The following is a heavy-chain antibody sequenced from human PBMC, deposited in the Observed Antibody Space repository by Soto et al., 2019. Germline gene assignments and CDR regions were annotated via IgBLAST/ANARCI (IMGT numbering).Heavy chain of an antibody. V-gene: IGHV3-33*01. CDR1: GFTFSSSV. CDR3: ARDVLWSGYHYALAV. Sequence: ESGGGVVQPGRSLRLSCAASGFTFSSSVMHWVRQAPGRGLEWVAVIWSDGSKKYYADSVTGRFTISRDNSIKTLYLQMSSLRAEDTAVYSCARDVLWSGYHYALAVWGQGTTVTVS. J-gene: IGHJ6*02. D-gene: IGHD3-3*01. CDR2: IWSDGSKK.